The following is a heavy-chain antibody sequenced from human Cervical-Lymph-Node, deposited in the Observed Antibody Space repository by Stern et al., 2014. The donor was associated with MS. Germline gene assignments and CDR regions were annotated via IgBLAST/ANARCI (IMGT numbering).Heavy chain of an antibody. CDR1: GGPFSSYA. D-gene: IGHD3-10*01. J-gene: IGHJ6*02. CDR3: ASSVGELTPEAV. Sequence: QVQLVKSGAEVKKPGSSGRVSCKASGGPFSSYAISWVRQAPGQGLEWMGGIIPMFGTANYAQKFQGRVTITADDSTSTAYMEVSSLRSEDTAVYYCASSVGELTPEAVWGQGTTVTVFS. CDR2: IIPMFGTA. V-gene: IGHV1-69*01.